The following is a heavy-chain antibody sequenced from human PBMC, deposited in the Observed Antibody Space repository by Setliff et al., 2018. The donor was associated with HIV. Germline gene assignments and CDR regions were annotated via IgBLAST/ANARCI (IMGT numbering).Heavy chain of an antibody. J-gene: IGHJ4*02. CDR2: IKQDGSEK. Sequence: GGSLRLSCAASGFTFSSYSMSWVRQAPGKGLEWVANIKQDGSEKYYLDSVKGRLTISRDNAKNSLYLQMNSLRAEDTAVYYCVREGNYYGSGSYFWGQGTLVTVSS. V-gene: IGHV3-7*01. D-gene: IGHD3-10*01. CDR1: GFTFSSYS. CDR3: VREGNYYGSGSYF.